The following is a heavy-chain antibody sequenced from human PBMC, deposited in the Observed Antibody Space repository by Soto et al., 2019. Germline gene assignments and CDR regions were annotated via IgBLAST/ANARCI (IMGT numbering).Heavy chain of an antibody. D-gene: IGHD4-17*01. V-gene: IGHV4-59*08. CDR3: ARHFDYPAAFDI. CDR1: GGSISGYY. Sequence: SETLSLTCTVSGGSISGYYWSWLRQPPGKGLEWIGSIYNSGSTNCNPSLRSRVTMSVDTSRNQFSLRLTSVTAADTAVYYCARHFDYPAAFDIWGQGTVVTVSS. CDR2: IYNSGST. J-gene: IGHJ3*02.